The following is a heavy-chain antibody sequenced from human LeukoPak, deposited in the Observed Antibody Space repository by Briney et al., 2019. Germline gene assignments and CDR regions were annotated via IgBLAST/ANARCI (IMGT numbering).Heavy chain of an antibody. CDR2: INHSGST. Sequence: SETLSLTCAVYGGSFSGYYWSWIRQPPGKGLEWIGEINHSGSTNYNPSLKSRVTISVDTSKNQFSLKLSSVTAADTAVYYCARDPTYYYDSSGYPFFGYWGQGTLVTVSS. V-gene: IGHV4-34*01. D-gene: IGHD3-22*01. J-gene: IGHJ4*02. CDR3: ARDPTYYYDSSGYPFFGY. CDR1: GGSFSGYY.